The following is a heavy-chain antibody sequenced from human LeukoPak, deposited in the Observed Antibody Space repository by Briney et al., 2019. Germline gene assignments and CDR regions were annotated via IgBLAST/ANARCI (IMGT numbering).Heavy chain of an antibody. Sequence: PGGSLRLSCAASGFTFSSYSMNWVRQAPGKGLEWVSSISSSSSYIYYADSVKGRFTISRDNAKNSLYLQMNSLRAEDTAVYYCAREGMIVPWYFDYWGQGTLVTVSS. CDR1: GFTFSSYS. V-gene: IGHV3-21*01. J-gene: IGHJ4*02. CDR2: ISSSSSYI. D-gene: IGHD3-22*01. CDR3: AREGMIVPWYFDY.